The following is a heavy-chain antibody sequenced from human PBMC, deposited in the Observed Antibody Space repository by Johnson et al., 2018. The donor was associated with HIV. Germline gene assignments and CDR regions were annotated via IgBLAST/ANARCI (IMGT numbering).Heavy chain of an antibody. D-gene: IGHD3-10*01. CDR1: GFTFSNYA. CDR3: ARGLLWFGELLEAFDI. Sequence: QVQLVESGGGVVQPGRSLRLSCAASGFTFSNYAMHWVRQAPGKGLEWVAVIWYNGSKKYYADSVKGRFTISRDNSKNTLYLQMNSLRAEDTAVYYCARGLLWFGELLEAFDIGGQGTMVTVSS. CDR2: IWYNGSKK. V-gene: IGHV3-33*01. J-gene: IGHJ3*02.